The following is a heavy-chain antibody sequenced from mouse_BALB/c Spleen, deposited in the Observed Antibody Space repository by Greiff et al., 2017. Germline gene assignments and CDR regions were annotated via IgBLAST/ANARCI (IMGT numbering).Heavy chain of an antibody. CDR3: TRYGNHYYAMDY. CDR1: GYTFTSYY. D-gene: IGHD2-1*01. Sequence: QVQLQQSGAELVKPGASVKLSCKASGYTFTSYYMYWVKQRPGQGLEWIGEINPSNGGTNFNEKFKSKATLTVDKSSSTAYMQLSSLTSEDSAVYYCTRYGNHYYAMDYWGQGTSVTVSS. V-gene: IGHV1S81*02. J-gene: IGHJ4*01. CDR2: INPSNGGT.